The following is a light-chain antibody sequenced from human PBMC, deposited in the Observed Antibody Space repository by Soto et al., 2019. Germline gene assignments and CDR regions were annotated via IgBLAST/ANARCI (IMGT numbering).Light chain of an antibody. CDR3: QQSYSTPT. J-gene: IGKJ1*01. Sequence: DIQMTQSPSALSEYIVDRVTITCRASQSITNYLNRYQHKPGQAPNLLIYAASTLQAGVPSRFSGSGSGTDFTLTISSLQPEDFATYYCQQSYSTPTFGQGTKVDIK. CDR1: QSITNY. CDR2: AAS. V-gene: IGKV1-39*01.